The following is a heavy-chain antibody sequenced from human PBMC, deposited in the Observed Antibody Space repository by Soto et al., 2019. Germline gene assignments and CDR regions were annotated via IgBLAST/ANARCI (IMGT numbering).Heavy chain of an antibody. Sequence: EVQLVESGGGLVKPGESLRLSCAASAITFSHYYMNRILQAPGKGLEWVLSISNSGRHMFYADSVKGRFTISRDNAKNSLYLQMNSLRADDTGVYFCAVTYDSLDSWGQGTLVTVSS. J-gene: IGHJ4*02. CDR3: AVTYDSLDS. CDR2: ISNSGRHM. V-gene: IGHV3-21*03. CDR1: AITFSHYY. D-gene: IGHD3-22*01.